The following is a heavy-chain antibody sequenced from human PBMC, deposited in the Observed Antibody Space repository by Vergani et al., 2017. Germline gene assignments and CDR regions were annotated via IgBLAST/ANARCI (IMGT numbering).Heavy chain of an antibody. V-gene: IGHV3-21*06. CDR2: IGSSGPYI. CDR3: ARDWTSGGCQENYGMDV. D-gene: IGHD3/OR15-3a*01. CDR1: GFTFSDFS. J-gene: IGHJ6*02. Sequence: EVQLVESGGGLVKPGGSLRLSCAASGFTFSDFSMSWVRQAPGKGLEWVAFIGSSGPYINYADSVKGRFIISRDNTNNSLFLQLISLRAEDAAVYYCARDWTSGGCQENYGMDVWGQGATVTVSS.